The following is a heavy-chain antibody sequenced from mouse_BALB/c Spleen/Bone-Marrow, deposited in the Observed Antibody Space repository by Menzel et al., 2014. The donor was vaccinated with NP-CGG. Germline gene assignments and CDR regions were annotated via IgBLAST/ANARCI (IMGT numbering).Heavy chain of an antibody. D-gene: IGHD5-5*01. CDR1: GFAFSSYD. Sequence: EVKLVESGGGLVKPGGSLKLSCAASGFAFSSYDMSWARQTPEKRLEWVAYISSGGGSTYYPDTVKGRFTISRDNAKKTLYLQMSSLKSEDTAMYYCARTTPYAMDYWGQGTSVTVSS. CDR3: ARTTPYAMDY. J-gene: IGHJ4*01. CDR2: ISSGGGST. V-gene: IGHV5-12-1*01.